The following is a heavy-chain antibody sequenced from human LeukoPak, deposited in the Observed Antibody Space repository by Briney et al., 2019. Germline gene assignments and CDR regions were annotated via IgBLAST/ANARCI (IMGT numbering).Heavy chain of an antibody. D-gene: IGHD3-22*01. CDR2: ISAYNGST. V-gene: IGHV1-18*04. CDR3: ARGKKRYYDSSPFDP. Sequence: GASVKVSCKASGYTFIGYYIHWVRQAPGQGLEWMGWISAYNGSTNYAQKLQGRVTMTTDTSTSTAYMELRSLRSDDTAVYYCARGKKRYYDSSPFDPWGQGTLVTVSS. CDR1: GYTFIGYY. J-gene: IGHJ5*02.